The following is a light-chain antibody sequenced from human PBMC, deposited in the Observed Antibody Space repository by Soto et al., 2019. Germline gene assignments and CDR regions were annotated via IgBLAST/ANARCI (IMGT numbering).Light chain of an antibody. CDR1: QRVSSTK. V-gene: IGKV3-20*01. CDR3: QQYYSTPLT. Sequence: EIVLTQSPGTLSLSPGERAALSCRASQRVSSTKLAWYQRKPGQAPRLLIYGASRATGIPHRFTGTGSGTDFTLTISSLQAEDVAVYYCQQYYSTPLTFGGGTKVDIK. CDR2: GAS. J-gene: IGKJ4*01.